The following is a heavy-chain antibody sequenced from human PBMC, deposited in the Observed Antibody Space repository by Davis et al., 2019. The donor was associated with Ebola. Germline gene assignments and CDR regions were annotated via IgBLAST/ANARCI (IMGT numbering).Heavy chain of an antibody. CDR2: ISSGGITT. CDR1: GFDFSDYS. Sequence: GESLKIPCAAPGFDFSDYSMTCVRQAPGKGLEWLSYISSGGITTYYADSAKGRFSSSRDNAKNSLFLQMNSLRDEDTAVYYCAIAQAALQFLEWPYYGMDVWGKGTTVTVSS. J-gene: IGHJ6*04. V-gene: IGHV3-48*02. D-gene: IGHD3-3*01. CDR3: AIAQAALQFLEWPYYGMDV.